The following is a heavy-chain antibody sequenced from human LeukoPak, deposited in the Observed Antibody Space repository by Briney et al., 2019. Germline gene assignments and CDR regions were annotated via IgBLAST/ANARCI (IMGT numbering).Heavy chain of an antibody. J-gene: IGHJ4*02. CDR2: IYSGGST. Sequence: GRSLRLSCAASGFTFSSYAMHWVRQAPGKGLEWVAVIYSGGSTYYADSVKGRFTISRDNSKNTLYLQMNSLRAEDTAVYYCARGGQGMATGDYWGQGTLVTVSS. CDR3: ARGGQGMATGDY. CDR1: GFTFSSYA. V-gene: IGHV3-53*01. D-gene: IGHD5-24*01.